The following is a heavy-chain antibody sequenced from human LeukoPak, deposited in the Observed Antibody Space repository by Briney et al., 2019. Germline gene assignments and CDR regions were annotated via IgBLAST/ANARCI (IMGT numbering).Heavy chain of an antibody. J-gene: IGHJ6*04. CDR1: GYSFTSYW. Sequence: GESLRISCKGSGYSFTSYWISWVRQMPGKGLEWMGRIDPSDSYTNYSPSFQGHATISADKSISTAYLQWSSLKASDTAMYYCARMTMVRGVTYYYGMDVWGKGTTVTVSS. CDR3: ARMTMVRGVTYYYGMDV. V-gene: IGHV5-10-1*01. CDR2: IDPSDSYT. D-gene: IGHD3-10*01.